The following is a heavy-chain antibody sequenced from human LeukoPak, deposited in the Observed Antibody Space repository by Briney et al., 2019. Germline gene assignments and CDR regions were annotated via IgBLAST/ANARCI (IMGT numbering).Heavy chain of an antibody. CDR2: IDTGGSYT. V-gene: IGHV3-74*01. CDR3: ARDFPISDSSGCYLDY. J-gene: IGHJ4*02. Sequence: GGSLRLSCAASGFTFSNYWMHWLRQTPGQGLVWVSRIDTGGSYTSYADSVKGRFTISRDNAKNTLYMEMNSLRAEDTAVYYCARDFPISDSSGCYLDYWGQGTQVTASS. D-gene: IGHD3-22*01. CDR1: GFTFSNYW.